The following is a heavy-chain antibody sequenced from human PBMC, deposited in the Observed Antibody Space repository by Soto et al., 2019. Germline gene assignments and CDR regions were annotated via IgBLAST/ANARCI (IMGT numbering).Heavy chain of an antibody. V-gene: IGHV3-23*01. D-gene: IGHD6-13*01. CDR3: AKDPFDIAAAGNYFDY. Sequence: GGALRLECAAAGFTCSSYAMSWVRQAPGKGLEWVSAISGSGGSTYYADSVKGRFTISRDNSKNTLYLQMNSLRAEDTAVYYCAKDPFDIAAAGNYFDYWGQGTLVTVSS. CDR2: ISGSGGST. J-gene: IGHJ4*02. CDR1: GFTCSSYA.